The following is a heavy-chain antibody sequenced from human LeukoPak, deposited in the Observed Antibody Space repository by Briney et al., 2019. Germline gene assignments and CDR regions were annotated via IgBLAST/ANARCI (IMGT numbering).Heavy chain of an antibody. V-gene: IGHV3-48*03. Sequence: GGSLRLSCAASGFTFSSYEMNWVRQAPGKGLEWVSYISSSGSTIYYADSVKGRFTISRDNAKNSLHLQMNSLRAEDTAVYYCQYGSGSYYNIPDNWFDPWGQGTLVTVSS. CDR3: QYGSGSYYNIPDNWFDP. J-gene: IGHJ5*02. D-gene: IGHD3-10*01. CDR1: GFTFSSYE. CDR2: ISSSGSTI.